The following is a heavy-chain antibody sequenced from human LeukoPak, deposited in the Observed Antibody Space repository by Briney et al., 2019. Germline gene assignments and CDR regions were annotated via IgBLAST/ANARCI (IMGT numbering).Heavy chain of an antibody. Sequence: GGSLRLSCAASGFTFSTYAMSWVRQAPGKGLEWVSAITGSGGETWNADSVRGRFTISRDNSRNTVFLQMNNLRPEDTALYYCARDRRFPDDILDVWGQGTTVTVSS. J-gene: IGHJ6*02. V-gene: IGHV3-23*01. CDR3: ARDRRFPDDILDV. CDR2: ITGSGGET. CDR1: GFTFSTYA. D-gene: IGHD2-15*01.